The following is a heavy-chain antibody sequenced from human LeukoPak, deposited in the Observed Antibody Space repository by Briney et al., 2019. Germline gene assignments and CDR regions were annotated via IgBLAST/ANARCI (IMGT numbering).Heavy chain of an antibody. J-gene: IGHJ4*02. Sequence: GRSLRLSCAASGFTFSSYWMHWVHQAPGKGLVWVSRIKSDGSVTSYADSVQGRFTISRDNAKNTLYLQMNSLRAEDTAVYYCARVGASVGALDYWGQGTLVTVSS. CDR1: GFTFSSYW. V-gene: IGHV3-74*01. CDR2: IKSDGSVT. CDR3: ARVGASVGALDY. D-gene: IGHD1-26*01.